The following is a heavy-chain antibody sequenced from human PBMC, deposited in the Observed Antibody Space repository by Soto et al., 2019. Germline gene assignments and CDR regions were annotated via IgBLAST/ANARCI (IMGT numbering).Heavy chain of an antibody. J-gene: IGHJ6*02. D-gene: IGHD3-3*01. Sequence: GGSLRLSCAASGFTVSSNYMSWVRQAPGKGLEWVSVIYSGGSTYYADSVKGRFTISRDNSKNTLYLQMNSLRAEDTAVYYCARDNDFWTTGAYGMDVWGQGTTVTVSS. CDR3: ARDNDFWTTGAYGMDV. V-gene: IGHV3-53*01. CDR2: IYSGGST. CDR1: GFTVSSNY.